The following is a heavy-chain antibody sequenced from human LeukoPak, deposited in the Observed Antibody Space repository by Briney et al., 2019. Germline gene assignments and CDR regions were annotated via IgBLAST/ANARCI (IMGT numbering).Heavy chain of an antibody. Sequence: GESLRISCVGSGYNVTNYWISSVRQMPGNGLEWMGRIDPSDSHTNYGPSFQGHVTISVDKSISTVYLQWGSLTASDTGIYYCARTFGDRFDPWGQGTLITVSS. D-gene: IGHD3-10*01. CDR1: GYNVTNYW. V-gene: IGHV5-10-1*01. CDR2: IDPSDSHT. CDR3: ARTFGDRFDP. J-gene: IGHJ5*02.